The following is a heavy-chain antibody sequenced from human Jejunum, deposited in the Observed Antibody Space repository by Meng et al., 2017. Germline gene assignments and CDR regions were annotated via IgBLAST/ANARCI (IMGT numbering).Heavy chain of an antibody. CDR1: GDSFNSPDYY. Sequence: QVHRQEAGPGLVKPSPTRSLTCTVSGDSFNSPDYYWSWIRQPPEKGLEWIGYIYYSGSTYYNPSLKSRVSISGDTSNKQFSLKLTSVTAADTAVYYCARSPYSGSALPFFDYWGQGSLVTVSS. D-gene: IGHD1-26*01. CDR3: ARSPYSGSALPFFDY. V-gene: IGHV4-30-4*01. CDR2: IYYSGST. J-gene: IGHJ4*02.